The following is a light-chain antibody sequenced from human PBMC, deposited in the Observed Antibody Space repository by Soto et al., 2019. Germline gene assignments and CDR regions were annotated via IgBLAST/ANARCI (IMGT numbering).Light chain of an antibody. V-gene: IGKV1-5*03. Sequence: DIQVTQSPSTLSASVGDRVTITCRASQSISSWLAWYQQKPGKAPKLLIYKASSLESGVPSRFSGSGSGTEFTLTISSLQPDDFATYYCQQGFTFGPGTKVDIK. J-gene: IGKJ3*01. CDR1: QSISSW. CDR2: KAS. CDR3: QQGFT.